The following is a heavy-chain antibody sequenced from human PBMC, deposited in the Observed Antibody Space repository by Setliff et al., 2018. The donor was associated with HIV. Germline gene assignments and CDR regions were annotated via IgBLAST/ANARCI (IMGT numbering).Heavy chain of an antibody. V-gene: IGHV1-3*01. D-gene: IGHD6-13*01. J-gene: IGHJ3*02. CDR3: ARIVGGGSSWYDVFDI. Sequence: ASVKVSCKASGYTFTSYAMHWVRQAPGQSLEWMGWINADNGNTKYSQKFQGRVTITRDTSASTAYVELTSVTAADTAVYYCARIVGGGSSWYDVFDIWGQGTMVTVSS. CDR1: GYTFTSYA. CDR2: INADNGNT.